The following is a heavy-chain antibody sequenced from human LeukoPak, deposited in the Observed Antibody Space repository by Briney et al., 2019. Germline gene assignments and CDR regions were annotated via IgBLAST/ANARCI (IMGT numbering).Heavy chain of an antibody. CDR1: GGSISSGDYY. CDR3: ARVGGDGRAQMSWLVGLYGMDFDY. D-gene: IGHD6-19*01. V-gene: IGHV4-30-2*01. Sequence: SETLSLTCTVSGGSISSGDYYWSWIRQPPGKGLEWIGYIYHSGSTYYNPSLKSRVTISVDTSKNQFSLKLSSVTAADTAVYYCARVGGDGRAQMSWLVGLYGMDFDYWGQGTLVTVSS. CDR2: IYHSGST. J-gene: IGHJ4*02.